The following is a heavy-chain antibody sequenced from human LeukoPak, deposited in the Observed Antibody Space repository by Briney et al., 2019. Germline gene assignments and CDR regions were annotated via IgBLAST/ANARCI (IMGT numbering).Heavy chain of an antibody. V-gene: IGHV4-59*08. CDR1: GGSIGTYY. D-gene: IGHD7-27*01. CDR2: IYYTGRT. Sequence: SETLSLTCTVSGGSIGTYYWSWIGQPPGKGLEWSGYIYYTGRTNYSPSLKSRVTISVDTSKNQCSLNLRSVTAADTAVYYCATQISGPWSQGTLVTVSS. J-gene: IGHJ5*02. CDR3: ATQISGP.